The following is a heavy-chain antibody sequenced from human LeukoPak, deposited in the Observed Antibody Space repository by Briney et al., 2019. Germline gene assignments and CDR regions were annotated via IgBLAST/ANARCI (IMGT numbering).Heavy chain of an antibody. Sequence: KPGGSLRLSCAASGFTFNDYYMSWIRQAPGKGLEWVSYISDSSGYTKDADSVKGRFTISRDNAKKSLYLQMNSLRAEDTAVYYCARDRVGGSYVFDIWGQGTMVTVSS. J-gene: IGHJ3*02. D-gene: IGHD1-26*01. V-gene: IGHV3-11*06. CDR3: ARDRVGGSYVFDI. CDR1: GFTFNDYY. CDR2: ISDSSGYT.